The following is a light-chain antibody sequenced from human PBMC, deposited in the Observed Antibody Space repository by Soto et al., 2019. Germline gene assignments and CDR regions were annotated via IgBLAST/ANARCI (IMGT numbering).Light chain of an antibody. CDR3: QQPYSYPLT. Sequence: IHLSHSPSFLSASVGYRVTITCLASQGISSYLAWYQQKPGKAPKILIYAASTLQTGVPSRFSGSGSGTDFTLTISSLQPEDFATYYCQQPYSYPLTFGGGTKVDIK. V-gene: IGKV1-9*01. CDR1: QGISSY. CDR2: AAS. J-gene: IGKJ4*01.